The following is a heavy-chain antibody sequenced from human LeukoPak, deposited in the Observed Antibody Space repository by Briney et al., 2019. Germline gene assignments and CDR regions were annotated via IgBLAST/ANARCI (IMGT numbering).Heavy chain of an antibody. CDR1: GGSISSYY. CDR3: ARGAAYYFDY. V-gene: IGHV4-4*09. CDR2: IYTSGST. Sequence: PSETLSLTCTVSGGSISSYYWSWIRQPPGKGLEWIGYIYTSGSTNYNPSLKSRVTISVDTSKNQFSLKLSSVTAADTAVYYCARGAAYYFDYWGQGTLVTVSS. J-gene: IGHJ4*02. D-gene: IGHD1-26*01.